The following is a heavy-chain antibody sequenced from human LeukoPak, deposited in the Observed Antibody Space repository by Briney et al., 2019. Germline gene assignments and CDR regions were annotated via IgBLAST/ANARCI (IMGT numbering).Heavy chain of an antibody. Sequence: PSETLSLTCAVYGGSFSGYYWSWIRQPPGKGLEWIGEIKHSGSTNYNPSLKSRVTISVDTSKNQFSLKLSSVTAADTAVYYCARGRVVVVAATWVYYYYGMDVWGQGTTVTVSS. J-gene: IGHJ6*02. V-gene: IGHV4-34*01. D-gene: IGHD2-15*01. CDR2: IKHSGST. CDR3: ARGRVVVVAATWVYYYYGMDV. CDR1: GGSFSGYY.